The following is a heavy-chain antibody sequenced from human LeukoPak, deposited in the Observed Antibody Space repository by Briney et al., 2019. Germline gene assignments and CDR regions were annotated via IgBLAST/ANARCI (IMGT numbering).Heavy chain of an antibody. CDR3: ASHTGTGDAFRPFHI. CDR2: ITATSLHI. J-gene: IGHJ3*02. D-gene: IGHD2-21*02. CDR1: GVTFSGYS. Sequence: GGSLRLSCAASGVTFSGYSMNWVRQAPGKGLEWVSAITATSLHIYYADSVKGRFTISRDNAKNSLYLQMSSLRAEDTAVYYCASHTGTGDAFRPFHIWGQGTMVTVSS. V-gene: IGHV3-21*01.